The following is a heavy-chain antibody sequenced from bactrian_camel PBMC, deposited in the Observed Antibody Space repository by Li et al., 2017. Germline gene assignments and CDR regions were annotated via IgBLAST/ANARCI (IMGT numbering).Heavy chain of an antibody. Sequence: HVQLVESGGGLVQPGGSLRLSCAAAGFTFNYNWMHWVRQAPGKGLEWVSSIYTGDGTTSSADSVKGRFTISRDNAKNTLYLQLNCLKTEDTAMYYCMGLWIGSGSQGTQVTVS. V-gene: IGHV3S6*01. CDR1: GFTFNYNW. D-gene: IGHD5*01. J-gene: IGHJ4*01. CDR2: IYTGDGTT.